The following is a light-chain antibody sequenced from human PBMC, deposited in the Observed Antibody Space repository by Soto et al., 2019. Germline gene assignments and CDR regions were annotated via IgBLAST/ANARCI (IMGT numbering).Light chain of an antibody. CDR3: SSYAGSDILLV. Sequence: QSALTQPPSASGSPGQSVTISCTGTSRDVGGHNYVSWYQQHPGKAPKLMIYDVSKRPSGVPDRFSGSKSGNTASLTVSGLQAEDEADYYCSSYAGSDILLVFGGGTKLTVL. V-gene: IGLV2-8*01. J-gene: IGLJ2*01. CDR1: SRDVGGHNY. CDR2: DVS.